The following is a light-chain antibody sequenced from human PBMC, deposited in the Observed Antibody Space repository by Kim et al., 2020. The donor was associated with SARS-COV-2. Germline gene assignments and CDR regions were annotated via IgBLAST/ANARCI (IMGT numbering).Light chain of an antibody. CDR3: SSFAGSTYV. CDR1: SSDVGGYNY. V-gene: IGLV2-8*01. J-gene: IGLJ1*01. Sequence: LTQPPSASGSPGQSVTISCTGTSSDVGGYNYDSWYQQHPGKTPKLMIYEVTKRPSGVPDRFSGSKSGNTASLTVSGLQAEDEADYYCSSFAGSTYVFGTGTKVTVL. CDR2: EVT.